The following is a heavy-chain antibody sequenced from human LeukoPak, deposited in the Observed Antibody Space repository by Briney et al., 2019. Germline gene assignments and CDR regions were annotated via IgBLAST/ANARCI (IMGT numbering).Heavy chain of an antibody. D-gene: IGHD5-12*01. Sequence: GGSLRLSCAASGFTFSDYYMSWIRRAPGKGLEWVSCISSSGSTIYYADSVKGRFTISRDNAKNSLYLQMNSLRAEDTAVYYCARDERVATIRHFDYWGQGTLVTVSS. J-gene: IGHJ4*02. CDR2: ISSSGSTI. CDR3: ARDERVATIRHFDY. V-gene: IGHV3-11*01. CDR1: GFTFSDYY.